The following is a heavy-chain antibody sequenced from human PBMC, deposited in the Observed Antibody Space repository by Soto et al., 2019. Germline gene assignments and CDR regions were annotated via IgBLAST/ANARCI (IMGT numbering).Heavy chain of an antibody. J-gene: IGHJ5*02. Sequence: VGSLRVSCAASGFTFSNYFMHWVRQVPGEGLVWVSRMSGDGKTISYADSVKGRFTISRDNAKNTLYLQMNSLRVEDTAVYYCARTYVPGIAGFDPWGQVPPVTVSS. CDR2: MSGDGKTI. V-gene: IGHV3-74*01. CDR3: ARTYVPGIAGFDP. CDR1: GFTFSNYF. D-gene: IGHD1-1*01.